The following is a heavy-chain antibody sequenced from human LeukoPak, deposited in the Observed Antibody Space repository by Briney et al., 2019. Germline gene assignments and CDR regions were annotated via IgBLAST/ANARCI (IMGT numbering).Heavy chain of an antibody. Sequence: PGGSLRLSCVGSGFTSIAYALTWARQAPGKGLEWVSGFSGGGVTTYYADSVKGRFTISRDNSKNTLYLQMNSLRADDTAIYYCARNQQLGGHSYYYYGMDVWGQGTTVTVSS. D-gene: IGHD3-16*01. V-gene: IGHV3-23*01. CDR1: GFTSIAYA. J-gene: IGHJ6*02. CDR3: ARNQQLGGHSYYYYGMDV. CDR2: FSGGGVTT.